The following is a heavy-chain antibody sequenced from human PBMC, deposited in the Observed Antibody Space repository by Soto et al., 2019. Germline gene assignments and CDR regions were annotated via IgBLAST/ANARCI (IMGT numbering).Heavy chain of an antibody. J-gene: IGHJ4*02. CDR1: GFTVSNNY. CDR2: IYSGGNT. V-gene: IGHV3-53*01. CDR3: ARDPPGIAASGAGG. Sequence: GGSLRLSCAASGFTVSNNYMRWVRQAPGKGLEWVSPIYSGGNTHYADSVKGRFTISRDNSKNTLFLQMNSLRVEDTAVYYCARDPPGIAASGAGGWGQGTLVTVSS. D-gene: IGHD6-13*01.